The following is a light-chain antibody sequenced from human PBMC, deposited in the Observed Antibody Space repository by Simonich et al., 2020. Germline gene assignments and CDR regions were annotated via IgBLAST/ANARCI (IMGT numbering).Light chain of an antibody. Sequence: QSVLTQPPSVSGAPGQRVTISCTGSNSNIGAGYDVHWYQQLPGTAPKLLIYGNSNRPSGFPDRFSGSKSGTSASLAITGLQAEDEADYYCQSYDSSLSGNVVFGGGTKLTVL. CDR1: NSNIGAGYD. V-gene: IGLV1-40*01. J-gene: IGLJ2*01. CDR2: GNS. CDR3: QSYDSSLSGNVV.